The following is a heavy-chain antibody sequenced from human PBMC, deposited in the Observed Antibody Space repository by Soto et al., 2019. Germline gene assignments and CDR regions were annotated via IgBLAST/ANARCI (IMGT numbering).Heavy chain of an antibody. CDR3: STTGGY. J-gene: IGHJ4*02. CDR2: IRQDGGQI. V-gene: IGHV3-7*05. Sequence: EVQLEQSGGGLVQPGGSLRLSCVASRITFSGYWMSWVRQAPGRGLEWVATIRQDGGQIYYVDSVKGRFTISRDRAKNSLYLQMNSLTVEDTALYYCSTTGGYWGQGILVPVSS. D-gene: IGHD3-22*01. CDR1: RITFSGYW.